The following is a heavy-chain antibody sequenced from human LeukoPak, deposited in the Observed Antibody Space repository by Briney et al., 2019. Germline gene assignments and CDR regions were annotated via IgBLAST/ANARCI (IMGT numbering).Heavy chain of an antibody. D-gene: IGHD2-8*02. J-gene: IGHJ4*02. CDR3: ATYRQVLLPFES. V-gene: IGHV3-23*01. CDR2: IFSGGGEI. CDR1: GFTFINAW. Sequence: GGSLRLSCAASGFTFINAWMAWVRQAPGKGLEWVSSIFSGGGEIHYADSVRGRFTISRDNSKSTLSLQMNSLRAEDTAIYYCATYRQVLLPFESWGRGTLVTVSS.